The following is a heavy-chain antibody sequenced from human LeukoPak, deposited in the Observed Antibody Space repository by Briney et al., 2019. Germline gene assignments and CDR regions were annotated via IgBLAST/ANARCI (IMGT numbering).Heavy chain of an antibody. J-gene: IGHJ5*02. CDR1: GYTLTELS. D-gene: IGHD4-17*01. CDR3: ATAHYDDFVGLNWFDP. V-gene: IGHV1-24*01. Sequence: GASVKVSCKVSGYTLTELSMHWVRQAPGKGLEWMGGFDPEDGETIYAQKFQGRVTMTEDTSTDTAYMELSSLRSEDTAVYYCATAHYDDFVGLNWFDPWGQGTLVIVSS. CDR2: FDPEDGET.